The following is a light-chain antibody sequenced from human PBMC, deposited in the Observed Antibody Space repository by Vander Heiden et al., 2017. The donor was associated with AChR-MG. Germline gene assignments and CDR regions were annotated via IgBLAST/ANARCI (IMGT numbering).Light chain of an antibody. V-gene: IGLV2-8*01. CDR3: NSDAGSDNWV. CDR2: EVT. J-gene: IGLJ2*01. Sequence: SALTPPPSASGSPGQSVPVSCPGTSSDGGGYNYVSWDQQHPGKAPKLMMYEVTKRPAGVPDRCSGSKSGNTASRTVSGRQAEEEADYYCNSDAGSDNWVFGGGTKLTVL. CDR1: SSDGGGYNY.